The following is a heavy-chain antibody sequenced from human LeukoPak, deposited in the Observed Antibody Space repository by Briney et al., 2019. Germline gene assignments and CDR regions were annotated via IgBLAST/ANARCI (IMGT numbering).Heavy chain of an antibody. CDR1: GFTFSSYG. J-gene: IGHJ6*03. CDR3: AKATARGYCSSTSCYRYYYYYMDV. D-gene: IGHD2-2*03. Sequence: PGGSLRLSCAASGFTFSSYGMHWVRQAPGKGLEWVAVISYDGSNKYYADSVKGRFTISRDNSKNTLYLQMNSLRAEDTAVYYCAKATARGYCSSTSCYRYYYYYMDVWGKGTTVTISS. V-gene: IGHV3-30*18. CDR2: ISYDGSNK.